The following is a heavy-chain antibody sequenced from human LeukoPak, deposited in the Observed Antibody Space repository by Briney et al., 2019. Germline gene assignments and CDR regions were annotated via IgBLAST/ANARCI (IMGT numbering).Heavy chain of an antibody. D-gene: IGHD2-2*01. CDR2: MNPNSGNT. J-gene: IGHJ4*02. V-gene: IGHV1-8*03. CDR3: ARVRYTVGYCSSTSCYGPLDY. CDR1: GYTFTSYD. Sequence: GASVKVSCKASGYTFTSYDINWVRQATGQGLEWMGWMNPNSGNTGYAQKFQGRVTITRNTSISTACMELSSLRSEDTAVYYCARVRYTVGYCSSTSCYGPLDYWGQGTLVTVSS.